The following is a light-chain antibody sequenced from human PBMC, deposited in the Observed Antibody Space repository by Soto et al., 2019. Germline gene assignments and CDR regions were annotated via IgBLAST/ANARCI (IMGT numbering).Light chain of an antibody. Sequence: QSALTQPRSVSGSPGQSVTISCTGTSIDVGGSGFVSWYQQHPDKAPKLMIYVVNQRPSGVPDRFSGSKSGNKASLTISGLQAEYEADYYGCSYAGSSTYVVFGGGTKLTV. V-gene: IGLV2-11*01. CDR1: SIDVGGSGF. J-gene: IGLJ2*01. CDR3: CSYAGSSTYVV. CDR2: VVN.